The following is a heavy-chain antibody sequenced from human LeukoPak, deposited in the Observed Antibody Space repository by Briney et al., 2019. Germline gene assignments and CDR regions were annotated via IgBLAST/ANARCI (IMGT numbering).Heavy chain of an antibody. CDR3: ARDLPRFIAVAGDFDY. V-gene: IGHV1-18*01. CDR2: ISAYNGNT. CDR1: GYTFTSYD. D-gene: IGHD6-19*01. J-gene: IGHJ4*02. Sequence: GASVKVSCKASGYTFTSYDINWVRQATGQGLEWMGWISAYNGNTNYAQKLQGRVTMTTDTSTSTAYMELRSLRSDDTAVYYCARDLPRFIAVAGDFDYWGQGTLVTVSS.